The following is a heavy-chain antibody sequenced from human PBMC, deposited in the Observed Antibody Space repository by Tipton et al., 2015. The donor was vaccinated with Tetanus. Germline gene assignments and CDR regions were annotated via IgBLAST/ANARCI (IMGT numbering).Heavy chain of an antibody. CDR1: GFTFSSYS. Sequence: LRLSCEGSGFTFSSYSMNWVRQAPGKGLEWIGLLYHTGVTYYNPSLQSRVAISVDTSKNQFSLEVASVTVSDTAVYYCAGVRAILRRTLSGLYWLGPWGQGILVTVSS. J-gene: IGHJ5*02. CDR3: AGVRAILRRTLSGLYWLGP. D-gene: IGHD3-16*01. V-gene: IGHV4-34*09. CDR2: LYHTGVT.